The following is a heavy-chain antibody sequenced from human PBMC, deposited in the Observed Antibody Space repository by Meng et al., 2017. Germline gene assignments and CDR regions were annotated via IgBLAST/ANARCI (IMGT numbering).Heavy chain of an antibody. J-gene: IGHJ4*02. V-gene: IGHV3-33*01. CDR2: IWYDGSKE. D-gene: IGHD6-13*01. Sequence: QVQLVESGGGVVQPGRSRRLSCAASGVTFSSFGMHWVRLAPGKVLEWVAAIWYDGSKEYYADSVKGRFTIFRDNSKNTLYLQMNSLRAEDTAVYYCARDLGYSPDYRGQGTLVTVSS. CDR3: ARDLGYSPDY. CDR1: GVTFSSFG.